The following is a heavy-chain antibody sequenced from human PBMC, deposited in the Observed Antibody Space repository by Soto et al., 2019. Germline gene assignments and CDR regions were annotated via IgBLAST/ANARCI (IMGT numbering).Heavy chain of an antibody. J-gene: IGHJ4*02. CDR2: ARNDPRARTT. V-gene: IGHV3-72*01. Sequence: EMQLVESGGGLVQPGGSLRLSCAASGFTFSDYHMEWVRQAPGKGLEWIGRARNDPRARTTQHAASVRGRFTTSRDDSKNSLYRQMNSLQTEDTAVYYCVSSLQYWCQGTLVTVSS. CDR1: GFTFSDYH. CDR3: VSSLQY.